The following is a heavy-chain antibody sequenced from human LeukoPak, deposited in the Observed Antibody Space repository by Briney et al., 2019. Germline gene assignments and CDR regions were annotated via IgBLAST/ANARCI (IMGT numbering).Heavy chain of an antibody. Sequence: ASETLSLTCTVSGGSISSSSYYWGWIRQPPGKGLEWIGSIYYSGSTNYNPSLKSRVTISVDTSKNQFSLKLSSVTAADTAVYYCARASAVADGSDYFDYWGQGTLVTVSS. CDR3: ARASAVADGSDYFDY. J-gene: IGHJ4*02. CDR2: IYYSGST. D-gene: IGHD6-19*01. V-gene: IGHV4-39*07. CDR1: GGSISSSSYY.